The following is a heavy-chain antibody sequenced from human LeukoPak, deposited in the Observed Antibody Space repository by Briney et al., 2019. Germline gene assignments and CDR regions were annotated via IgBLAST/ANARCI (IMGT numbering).Heavy chain of an antibody. CDR2: INPNSGGT. Sequence: ASVKVSCKASGYTFTGYYMHWVRQAPGQGLEWMGWINPNSGGTNYAQKFQGRVTMTRDTSISTAYMELSRLRSDDTAVYYCAREEFSGSSYMDVWGKGTTVTVSS. CDR1: GYTFTGYY. V-gene: IGHV1-2*02. CDR3: AREEFSGSSYMDV. J-gene: IGHJ6*03. D-gene: IGHD1-26*01.